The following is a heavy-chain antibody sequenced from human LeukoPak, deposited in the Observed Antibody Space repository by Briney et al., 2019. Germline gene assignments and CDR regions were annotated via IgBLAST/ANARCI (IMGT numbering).Heavy chain of an antibody. CDR1: GFSISDYY. D-gene: IGHD2-15*01. V-gene: IGHV3-11*01. J-gene: IGHJ5*02. CDR2: ITSGAGST. CDR3: AKGGYTTCFDP. Sequence: GGSLRLSCDASGFSISDYYMSWIRQSPGKGLEWISYITSGAGSTKYADSVKGRFTISRDKAKNSVALQLNSLRAEDTAVYYCAKGGYTTCFDPWGQGTLVTVSS.